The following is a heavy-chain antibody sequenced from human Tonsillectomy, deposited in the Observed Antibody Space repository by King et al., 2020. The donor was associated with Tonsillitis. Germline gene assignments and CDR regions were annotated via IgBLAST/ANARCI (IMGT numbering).Heavy chain of an antibody. D-gene: IGHD3-10*01. J-gene: IGHJ5*02. Sequence: VQLVESGGGLVQPGGSLRLSCAASGFTFSSYAMTWVRQAPGRGLEWVSTISNSGGSTYYADSVKGPFTISRDNSKNTLYLQMNSLRAEDTAVYYCAKEFSIQYRAWFDPWGQGTLVTVSS. CDR3: AKEFSIQYRAWFDP. CDR1: GFTFSSYA. V-gene: IGHV3-23*04. CDR2: ISNSGGST.